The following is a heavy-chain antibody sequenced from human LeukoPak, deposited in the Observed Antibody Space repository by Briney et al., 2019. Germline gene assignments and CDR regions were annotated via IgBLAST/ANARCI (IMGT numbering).Heavy chain of an antibody. CDR2: IYSGGST. V-gene: IGHV3-53*04. D-gene: IGHD4-11*01. CDR3: ARDYRSYSNYGGGYYYGMDV. Sequence: PGGSLRLSCAASGFIVSSNYMSWVRQAPGKGLEWVSVIYSGGSTYYADSVKGRFTISRHNSKNTLYLQMNSLRAEDTAVYYCARDYRSYSNYGGGYYYGMDVWGQGTTVTVSS. J-gene: IGHJ6*02. CDR1: GFIVSSNY.